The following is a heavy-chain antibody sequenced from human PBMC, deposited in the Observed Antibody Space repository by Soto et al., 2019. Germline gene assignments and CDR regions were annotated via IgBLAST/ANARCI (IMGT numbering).Heavy chain of an antibody. V-gene: IGHV1-69*01. J-gene: IGHJ6*02. CDR1: GGTFSSYA. D-gene: IGHD2-2*01. CDR3: ARSQGSSTSLEIYYYYYYGMDV. Sequence: QVQLVQSGAEVKKPGSSVKVSCKASGGTFSSYAISWVRQAPGQGLEWMGGIIPISGTANYAQKFQGRVTITADESTSTAYMELSSPRSEDTAVYYCARSQGSSTSLEIYYYYYYGMDVWGPGTTVTVSS. CDR2: IIPISGTA.